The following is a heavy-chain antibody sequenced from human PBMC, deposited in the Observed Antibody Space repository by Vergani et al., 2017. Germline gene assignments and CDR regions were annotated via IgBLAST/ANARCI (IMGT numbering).Heavy chain of an antibody. CDR1: GFTFSNSA. Sequence: EVHLLESGGGQVEAGGSLRLSCVASGFTFSNSAMSWVRQTSGKGLEWVSAISGHGDRTYYADSVKGRFTISRDNSKNTLYLQMNSLRAEDTAVYYCAKDDWRGTXAQQLVYYYYGMDVWGQGTTVTVSS. CDR3: AKDDWRGTXAQQLVYYYYGMDV. CDR2: ISGHGDRT. D-gene: IGHD6-13*01. J-gene: IGHJ6*02. V-gene: IGHV3-23*01.